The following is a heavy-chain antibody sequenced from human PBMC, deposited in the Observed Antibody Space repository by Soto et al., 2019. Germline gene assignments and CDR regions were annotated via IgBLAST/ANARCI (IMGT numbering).Heavy chain of an antibody. CDR1: GLSFGTYA. CDR3: AKKGESISWPQYYFDY. CDR2: VSNSGADT. D-gene: IGHD6-13*01. V-gene: IGHV3-23*01. Sequence: GGSLRLSCAASGLSFGTYAMSWVRQAPGKGLEWVSLVSNSGADTVYADSVKGRFTISRDNSKNTLYLQMNSLRAEDTAVYYCAKKGESISWPQYYFDYWGQGTLVTVSS. J-gene: IGHJ4*02.